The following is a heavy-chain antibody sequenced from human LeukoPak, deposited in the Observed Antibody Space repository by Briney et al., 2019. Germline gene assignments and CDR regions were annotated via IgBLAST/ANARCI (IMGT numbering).Heavy chain of an antibody. J-gene: IGHJ6*03. V-gene: IGHV3-48*03. CDR1: GFIFSTHE. CDR2: ISSSGSTM. CDR3: AREVYGSGSFDMDV. D-gene: IGHD3-10*01. Sequence: GGSLRLSCTASGFIFSTHEMNWVRQAPGKGLEWVSYISSSGSTMYYADSMKGRFSISSDNAKNSLYLQMNSLRAEDTAVYYCAREVYGSGSFDMDVWGKGTTVIVSS.